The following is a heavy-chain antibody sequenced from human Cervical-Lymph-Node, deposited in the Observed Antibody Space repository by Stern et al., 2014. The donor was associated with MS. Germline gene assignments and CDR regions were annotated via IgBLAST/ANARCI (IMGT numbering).Heavy chain of an antibody. D-gene: IGHD6-19*01. CDR3: AREAAMAVAGTGVDY. CDR1: GYTFTGYY. Sequence: QLVQSGAEVKKPGASVKVSCKASGYTFTGYYMHWVRPAPGQGLVWMGRINPNSGGTNYAQKFQGRVTMTRDTSISTAYMELSRLRSDDTAVYYCAREAAMAVAGTGVDYWGQGTLVTVSS. J-gene: IGHJ4*02. CDR2: INPNSGGT. V-gene: IGHV1-2*06.